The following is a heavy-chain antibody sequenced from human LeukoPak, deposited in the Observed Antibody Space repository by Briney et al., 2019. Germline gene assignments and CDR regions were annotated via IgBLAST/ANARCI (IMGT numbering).Heavy chain of an antibody. V-gene: IGHV3-74*01. CDR3: ARDRGSFSYWHFDY. D-gene: IGHD2-8*02. CDR1: GFTFSSYS. Sequence: GGSLRLSCAASGFTFSSYSMNWVSQAPGKGLVWVSRINSDGSSTSYADSVKGRFTISRDNAKNTLYLQMNSLRTEDTAVYYCARDRGSFSYWHFDYWGQGTLVTVSS. J-gene: IGHJ4*02. CDR2: INSDGSST.